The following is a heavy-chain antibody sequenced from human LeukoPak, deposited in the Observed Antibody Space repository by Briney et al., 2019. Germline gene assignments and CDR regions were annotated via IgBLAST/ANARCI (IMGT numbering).Heavy chain of an antibody. CDR1: GFTFSRSA. Sequence: GGSLKLSCAASGFTFSRSAMHWVRQASGKGLEWVGRIRSKANSYATAYAASVKGRFTISRDDSKNTAYLQMNSLKTEDTAVYYCYGNWFDPWGQGTLVTVSS. J-gene: IGHJ5*02. CDR2: IRSKANSYAT. CDR3: YGNWFDP. V-gene: IGHV3-73*01. D-gene: IGHD3-10*01.